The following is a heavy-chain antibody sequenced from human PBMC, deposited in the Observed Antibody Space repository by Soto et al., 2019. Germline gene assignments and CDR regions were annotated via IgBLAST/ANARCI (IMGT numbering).Heavy chain of an antibody. Sequence: GGSLRLSCAASGFTFSSFWMHWVRQAPGKGLVWVSRINSDGSSTSYADSVKGRFTISRDNAKNTLYLQMNSLRAEDTAVYYCARVADFWSGYYYGMDVWGQGTTVTVSS. CDR2: INSDGSST. CDR1: GFTFSSFW. J-gene: IGHJ6*02. D-gene: IGHD3-3*01. V-gene: IGHV3-74*01. CDR3: ARVADFWSGYYYGMDV.